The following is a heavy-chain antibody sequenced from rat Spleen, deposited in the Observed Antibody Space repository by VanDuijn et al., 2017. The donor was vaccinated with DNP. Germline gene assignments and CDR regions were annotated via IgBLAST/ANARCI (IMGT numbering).Heavy chain of an antibody. Sequence: QVQLQQSGAELAKPGSSVKISCKASGNAFITNYFGWIKQTTGQGLEYIGYIHTRSGGTDSNEKFKGKATLTVDKSSSTAFMQLSSLTPDDSAVYYCARCPLYYYSGYYFDYWGQGVMVTVSS. CDR2: IHTRSGGT. D-gene: IGHD1-1*01. J-gene: IGHJ2*01. V-gene: IGHV1-43*01. CDR1: GNAFITNY. CDR3: ARCPLYYYSGYYFDY.